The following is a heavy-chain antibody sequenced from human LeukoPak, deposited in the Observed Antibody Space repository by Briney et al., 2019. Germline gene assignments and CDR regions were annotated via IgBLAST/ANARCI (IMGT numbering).Heavy chain of an antibody. Sequence: GGSLRLSCAASGFTFSNYAMSWVRQAPGKGLEWVSVISGSDGRTYFADSVKGRFTISRDNSKNTLYLQMNSLRAEDTAVYYCAKANTLGSGEGFDYWGQGTLVTVSS. CDR3: AKANTLGSGEGFDY. CDR1: GFTFSNYA. D-gene: IGHD1-26*01. V-gene: IGHV3-23*01. CDR2: ISGSDGRT. J-gene: IGHJ4*02.